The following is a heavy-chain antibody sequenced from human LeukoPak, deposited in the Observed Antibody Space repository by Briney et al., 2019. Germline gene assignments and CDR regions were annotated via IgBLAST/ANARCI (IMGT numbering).Heavy chain of an antibody. J-gene: IGHJ4*02. D-gene: IGHD2-15*01. CDR1: GYTFIHYG. V-gene: IGHV1-69*04. Sequence: ASVKVSCKASGYTFIHYGTSWVRQAPGQGLEWMGRIIPILGIANYAQKFQGRVTITADKSTSTAYMELSSLRSEDTAVYYCARTYCSGGSCLSYYFDYWGQGTLVTVSS. CDR3: ARTYCSGGSCLSYYFDY. CDR2: IIPILGIA.